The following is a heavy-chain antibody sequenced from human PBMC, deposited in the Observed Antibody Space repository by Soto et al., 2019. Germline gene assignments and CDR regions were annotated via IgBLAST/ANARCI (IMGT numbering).Heavy chain of an antibody. CDR2: ISHDGSNK. CDR3: ARDQVKGTMTIL. D-gene: IGHD4-17*01. CDR1: VFTFINYA. J-gene: IGHJ4*02. Sequence: PWWSLRLSCSASVFTFINYAMHWFRQAPGKGLEWVAVISHDGSNKYYADSVKGRFTISRDNSKNTMYLQMNSLSAEDTAVYHCARDQVKGTMTILWGQGTLVTVSS. V-gene: IGHV3-30-3*01.